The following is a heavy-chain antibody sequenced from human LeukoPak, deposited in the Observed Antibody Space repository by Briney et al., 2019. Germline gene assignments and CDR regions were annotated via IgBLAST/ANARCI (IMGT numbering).Heavy chain of an antibody. CDR1: GFTFSSYA. V-gene: IGHV3-23*01. Sequence: PGGSLRLSCAASGFTFSSYAMSWVRQAPGKGLEWVSAISGSGGSTYYADSVKGRFTISRDNSKNTLYLQMNSLRAEDTAAYYCAKGGYSSSWSYYFDYWGQGTLVTVSS. CDR3: AKGGYSSSWSYYFDY. CDR2: ISGSGGST. J-gene: IGHJ4*02. D-gene: IGHD6-13*01.